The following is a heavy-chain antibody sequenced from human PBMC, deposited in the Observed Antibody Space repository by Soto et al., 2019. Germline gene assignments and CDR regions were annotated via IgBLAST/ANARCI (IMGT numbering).Heavy chain of an antibody. CDR3: ARDKNYGDRGFDY. V-gene: IGHV3-21*01. D-gene: IGHD4-17*01. Sequence: GGSLRLSCAASGFTFSSYSMNWVRQAPGEGLEWVSSISSSSSYIYYADSVKGRFTISRDNAKNSLCLQMNSLRAEDTAVYYCARDKNYGDRGFDYWGQGTLVTVSS. CDR1: GFTFSSYS. J-gene: IGHJ4*02. CDR2: ISSSSSYI.